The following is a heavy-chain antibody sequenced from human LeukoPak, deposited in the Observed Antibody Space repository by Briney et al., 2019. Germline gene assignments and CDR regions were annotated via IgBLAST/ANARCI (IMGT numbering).Heavy chain of an antibody. J-gene: IGHJ4*02. CDR1: GFTFSSYW. CDR2: IKQDGSEK. CDR3: AKVGYYDILTGYFDY. Sequence: PGGSLRLSCAASGFTFSSYWMSWVRQAPGKGLEWVANIKQDGSEKYYVDSVKGRFTISRDNAKNSLYLQMNSLRAEDTAVYYCAKVGYYDILTGYFDYWGQGTLVTVSS. D-gene: IGHD3-9*01. V-gene: IGHV3-7*03.